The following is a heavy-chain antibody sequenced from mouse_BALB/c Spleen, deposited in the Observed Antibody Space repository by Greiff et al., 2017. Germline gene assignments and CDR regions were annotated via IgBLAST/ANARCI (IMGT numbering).Heavy chain of an antibody. CDR3: TRDGGSSGYEAMDY. V-gene: IGHV5-6-4*01. CDR1: GFTFSSYT. Sequence: EVKVEESGGGLVKPGGSLKLSCAASGFTFSSYTMSWVRQTPEKRLEWVATISSGGSYTYYPDSVKGRFTISRDNAKNTLYLQMSSLKSEDTAMYYCTRDGGSSGYEAMDYWGQGTSVTVSS. J-gene: IGHJ4*01. D-gene: IGHD3-1*01. CDR2: ISSGGSYT.